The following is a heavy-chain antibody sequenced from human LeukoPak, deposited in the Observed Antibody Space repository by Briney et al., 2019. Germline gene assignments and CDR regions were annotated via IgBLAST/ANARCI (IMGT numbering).Heavy chain of an antibody. CDR2: ISSSSSYT. V-gene: IGHV3-21*04. CDR1: GFTVSTYT. J-gene: IGHJ4*02. Sequence: GGSLRLSCAASGFTVSTYTMNWVRQAPGKGLEWVSSISSSSSYTDYADSVKGRFTISRDNAKNSLYLQMNSLRAEDTAVYYCARDCSSTSCYDYWGQGTLVTVSS. CDR3: ARDCSSTSCYDY. D-gene: IGHD2-2*01.